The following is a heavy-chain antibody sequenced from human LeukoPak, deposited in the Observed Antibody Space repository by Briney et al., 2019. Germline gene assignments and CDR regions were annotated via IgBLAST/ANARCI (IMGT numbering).Heavy chain of an antibody. CDR2: INPSGGST. Sequence: ASVKVSCKASGYTFTSYYMRWVRQAPGQGLEWMGIINPSGGSTSYAQKFQGRVTMTRDTSTSTVYMELSSLRSEDTAVYYCARDRGYYGSGSYYRPHWYFDLWGRGTLVTVSS. D-gene: IGHD3-10*01. CDR3: ARDRGYYGSGSYYRPHWYFDL. CDR1: GYTFTSYY. J-gene: IGHJ2*01. V-gene: IGHV1-46*01.